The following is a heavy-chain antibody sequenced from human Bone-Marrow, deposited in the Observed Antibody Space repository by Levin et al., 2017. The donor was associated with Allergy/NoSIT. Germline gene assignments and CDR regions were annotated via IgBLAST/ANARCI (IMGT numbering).Heavy chain of an antibody. Sequence: GGSLRLSCAASGFSFNTNWMTWVRQAPGKGLEWVANIKQDATEKHYVDSVKGRFTISRDNAKNLLYLQMNSLRAEDTAVYYCARDRWAVAGTSHIYYYGMDVWGQGTTVTVSS. CDR1: GFSFNTNW. CDR3: ARDRWAVAGTSHIYYYGMDV. J-gene: IGHJ6*02. CDR2: IKQDATEK. D-gene: IGHD6-19*01. V-gene: IGHV3-7*01.